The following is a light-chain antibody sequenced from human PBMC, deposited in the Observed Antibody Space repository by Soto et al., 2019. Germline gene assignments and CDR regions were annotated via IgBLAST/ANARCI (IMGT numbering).Light chain of an antibody. CDR2: AAS. Sequence: DIQMTQSPSSLSASVGDRVTITCRASQGISNYLAWYQQKPGQVPKLLIYAASTLQSGVPSRFSGSGSGTDFTLTISSLQHEDVGSYYCQKYNSGPPVTFGPGTKVDIK. CDR3: QKYNSGPPVT. V-gene: IGKV1-27*01. CDR1: QGISNY. J-gene: IGKJ3*01.